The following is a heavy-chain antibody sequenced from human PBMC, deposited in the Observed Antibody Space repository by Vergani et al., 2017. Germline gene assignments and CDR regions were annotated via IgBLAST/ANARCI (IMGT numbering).Heavy chain of an antibody. CDR1: GYSISSGYY. CDR3: ARGGDIVVVPAAMMYGMDV. D-gene: IGHD2-2*01. Sequence: QVQLQESCPGLVKPSATLSLTCAVSGYSISSGYYWVWIRQPPGKGLEWIESIYHSGSTYYNPSLKSRVTISVDTSKNQFSLKLSSVTAADTAVYYCARGGDIVVVPAAMMYGMDVWGQGTTVTVSS. V-gene: IGHV4-38-2*01. CDR2: IYHSGST. J-gene: IGHJ6*02.